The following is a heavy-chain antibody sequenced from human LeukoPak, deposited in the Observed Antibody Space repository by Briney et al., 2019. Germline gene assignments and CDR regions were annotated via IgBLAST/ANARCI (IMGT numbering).Heavy chain of an antibody. J-gene: IGHJ4*02. D-gene: IGHD1-7*01. CDR2: ILYGGSNK. CDR3: AKDRAGGTSYFDS. CDR1: GFTFSSYD. V-gene: IGHV3-30*18. Sequence: GGSLRLACAASGFTFSSYDMHWVRQAPGKGLEWVAVILYGGSNKYYADSVKGRFTISRDNSKNTLYLQMNSLRAEDTAVYYCAKDRAGGTSYFDSWGQGTLVTVSS.